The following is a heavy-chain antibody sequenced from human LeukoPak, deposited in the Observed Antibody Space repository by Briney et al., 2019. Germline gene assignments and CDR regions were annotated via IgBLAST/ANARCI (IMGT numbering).Heavy chain of an antibody. CDR2: INPNSGGT. CDR3: ARVDSTGYYRGRGPIDY. Sequence: GASVKVSCKASGYTFSGYYIHWVRQAPGQGLEWMGWINPNSGGTNYAQRFQGRVTMTRDTSISTAYMDLSRLRPDDTAVYYCARVDSTGYYRGRGPIDYWGQGTLVTVPS. D-gene: IGHD3-22*01. J-gene: IGHJ4*02. V-gene: IGHV1-2*02. CDR1: GYTFSGYY.